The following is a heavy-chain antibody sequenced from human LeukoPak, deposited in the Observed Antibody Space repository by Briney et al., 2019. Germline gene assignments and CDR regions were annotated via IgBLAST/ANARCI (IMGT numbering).Heavy chain of an antibody. CDR1: GITLSNYG. J-gene: IGHJ4*02. CDR3: AKRGVVIRVILVGFHKEAYYFDS. Sequence: GGSLRLSCAVSGITLSNYGMSWVRQAPGKGLEWVAGISDSGGRTNYADSVKGRFTISRDNPKNTLYLQMNSLRAEDTAVYFCAKRGVVIRVILVGFHKEAYYFDSWGQGALATVSS. CDR2: ISDSGGRT. D-gene: IGHD3-22*01. V-gene: IGHV3-23*01.